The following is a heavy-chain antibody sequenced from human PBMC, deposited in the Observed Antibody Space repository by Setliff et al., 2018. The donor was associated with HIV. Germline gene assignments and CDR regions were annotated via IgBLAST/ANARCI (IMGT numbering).Heavy chain of an antibody. D-gene: IGHD3-10*01. CDR3: AGEPYFDSGRPIAH. V-gene: IGHV1-69-2*01. Sequence: VKVSCKTSGYSFTDYYIHWVQQAPGKGLEWMGRVDPEDGETIYGEKFQGRVTITADTSTGTVYMELRSLKSEDTAVFFCAGEPYFDSGRPIAHWGQGTLVTVSS. CDR1: GYSFTDYY. CDR2: VDPEDGET. J-gene: IGHJ4*01.